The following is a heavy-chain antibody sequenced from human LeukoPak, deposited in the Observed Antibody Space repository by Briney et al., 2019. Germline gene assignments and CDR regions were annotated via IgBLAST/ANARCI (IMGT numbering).Heavy chain of an antibody. V-gene: IGHV3-21*01. Sequence: GGSLRLSCTASGFTFSSYSMNWVRQAPGKGLEWVSSISSSSTYIYYADSLKGRLTISRDNAKNSLYLQMNSLRAEDTAVYYCARDRPQQWLVRGQRGYYYYMDVWGKGTTVTISS. D-gene: IGHD6-19*01. CDR3: ARDRPQQWLVRGQRGYYYYMDV. CDR2: ISSSSTYI. CDR1: GFTFSSYS. J-gene: IGHJ6*03.